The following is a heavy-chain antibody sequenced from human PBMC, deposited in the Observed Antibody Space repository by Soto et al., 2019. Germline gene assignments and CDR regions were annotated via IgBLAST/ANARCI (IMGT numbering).Heavy chain of an antibody. CDR2: ISSDGSKT. CDR3: VRENEMAGATSAFEY. CDR1: GFTFNTYW. V-gene: IGHV3-74*01. D-gene: IGHD1-26*01. J-gene: IGHJ4*02. Sequence: PVGSLRLSCSASGFTFNTYWMHWVRQAPGKWLVWVSRISSDGSKTNYAESVKGRFTISRDNARNSLDLQMDSLRAEDTAVYYCVRENEMAGATSAFEYWGQGTPVTVSS.